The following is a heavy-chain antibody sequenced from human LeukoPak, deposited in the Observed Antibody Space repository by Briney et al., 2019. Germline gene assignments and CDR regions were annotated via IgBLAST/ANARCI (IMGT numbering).Heavy chain of an antibody. D-gene: IGHD6-19*01. CDR3: ASLAGSSGWSPTHDAFDI. Sequence: GRSLRLSCAASGFTFSSYGMHWVRQAPGKGLEWVAVIWYDGSNKYYADSVKGRFTISRDNSKNTLYLQMNSLRAEDTAVYYCASLAGSSGWSPTHDAFDIWGQGTMVTVSS. V-gene: IGHV3-33*01. CDR2: IWYDGSNK. CDR1: GFTFSSYG. J-gene: IGHJ3*02.